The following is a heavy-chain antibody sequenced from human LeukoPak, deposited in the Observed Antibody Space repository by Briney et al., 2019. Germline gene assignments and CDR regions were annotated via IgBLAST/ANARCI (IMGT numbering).Heavy chain of an antibody. V-gene: IGHV6-1*01. J-gene: IGHJ5*02. D-gene: IGHD2-2*01. CDR1: GDSVSINSVS. CDR2: TYYRSTWYN. CDR3: ARRLTQYDCFDP. Sequence: SQSLSLTCAISGDSVSINSVSWNWVRQSPARGLEWLGRTYYRSTWYNDYAVSVRGRITVNPDTSKNQFSLHLNSVTPEDTAVYYCARRLTQYDCFDPWGQGILVTVSS.